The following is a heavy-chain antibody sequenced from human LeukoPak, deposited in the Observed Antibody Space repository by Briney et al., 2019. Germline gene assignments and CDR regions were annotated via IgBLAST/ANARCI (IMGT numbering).Heavy chain of an antibody. Sequence: SVKVSCKASGYTFTGYYMHWVRQAPGQGLEWMGGIIPIFGTANYAQKFQGRVTITADESTSTAYMELSSLRSEDTAVYYCARVVSAAIYWFDPWGQGTLVTVSS. CDR2: IIPIFGTA. V-gene: IGHV1-69*13. J-gene: IGHJ5*02. CDR3: ARVVSAAIYWFDP. CDR1: GYTFTGYY. D-gene: IGHD2-2*01.